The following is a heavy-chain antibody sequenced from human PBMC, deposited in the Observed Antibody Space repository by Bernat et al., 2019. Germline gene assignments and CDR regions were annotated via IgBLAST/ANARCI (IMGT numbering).Heavy chain of an antibody. D-gene: IGHD1-1*01. Sequence: QVQLVESGGGVVQPGGSLRLSCAASGFTFSSYGMHWVRQAPGKGLEWVAFIRYDGSNKYYADSVKGRFTISRDNSKNTLYLQMNSLRAEDTAVYYCAKDTGPNDNFDYWGQRTLVTVSS. CDR2: IRYDGSNK. CDR1: GFTFSSYG. V-gene: IGHV3-30*02. J-gene: IGHJ4*02. CDR3: AKDTGPNDNFDY.